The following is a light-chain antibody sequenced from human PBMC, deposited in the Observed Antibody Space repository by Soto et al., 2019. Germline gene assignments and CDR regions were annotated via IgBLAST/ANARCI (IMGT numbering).Light chain of an antibody. V-gene: IGKV1-5*03. Sequence: DIQMTQSPSTLSASVGDRVTITCRASQSISSWLAWYQQKPGRAPNLLIYKASTLESGVPSRFSGSGSGTDFTLTSSSLQPDDFATYYCQQYDSYSYTFGQGTKLEIK. CDR2: KAS. CDR1: QSISSW. J-gene: IGKJ2*01. CDR3: QQYDSYSYT.